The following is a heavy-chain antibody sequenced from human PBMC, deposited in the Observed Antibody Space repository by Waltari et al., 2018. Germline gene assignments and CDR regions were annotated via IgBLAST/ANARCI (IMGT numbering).Heavy chain of an antibody. CDR3: ARGVAVAYYYYMDV. J-gene: IGHJ6*03. V-gene: IGHV1-69*14. D-gene: IGHD2-15*01. CDR1: GGNFSSYA. CDR2: IIPIFGTA. Sequence: QVQLVQSGAEVKKPGSSVKVSCKASGGNFSSYAISWVRLAPGQGLEWMGGIIPIFGTANYAQKFQGRVTITADKSTSTAYMELSSLRSEDTAVYYCARGVAVAYYYYMDVWGKGTTVTGSS.